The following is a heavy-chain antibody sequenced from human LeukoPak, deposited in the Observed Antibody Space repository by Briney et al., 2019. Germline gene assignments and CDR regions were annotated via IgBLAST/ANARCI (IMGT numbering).Heavy chain of an antibody. V-gene: IGHV3-23*01. CDR3: AKGVSSLTFSFDY. CDR2: ISGSST. J-gene: IGHJ4*02. Sequence: GGSLRLSCAASGFTFSSYAMSWVSQAPGKGLEWVSSISGSSTYYADSVKGRFTISRDNSKNTLYLQMNSLRAEDTAVYYCAKGVSSLTFSFDYWGQGTLVTVSS. D-gene: IGHD6-13*01. CDR1: GFTFSSYA.